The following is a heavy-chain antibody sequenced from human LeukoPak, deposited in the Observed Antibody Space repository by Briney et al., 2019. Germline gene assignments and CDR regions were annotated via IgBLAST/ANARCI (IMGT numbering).Heavy chain of an antibody. Sequence: GGSLRLSCAASGFLFSKYWMTWVRQAPGKGLEWVANIKEDDSEIYYVESVKGRFTISRDNAKNSLYLEMSSLRAEDTGVYYCARDWNYDYWGPGTQVTVSS. CDR1: GFLFSKYW. J-gene: IGHJ4*02. V-gene: IGHV3-7*01. CDR3: ARDWNYDY. CDR2: IKEDDSEI. D-gene: IGHD1-7*01.